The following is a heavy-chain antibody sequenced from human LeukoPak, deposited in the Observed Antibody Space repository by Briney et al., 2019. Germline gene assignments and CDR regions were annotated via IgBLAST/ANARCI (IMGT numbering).Heavy chain of an antibody. CDR3: ARARSTIFGVVVIQYYFDY. D-gene: IGHD3-3*01. CDR1: GGTFSSYA. V-gene: IGHV1-69*13. J-gene: IGHJ4*02. Sequence: SVKVSCKASGGTFSSYAISWVRQAPGQGLEWMGGIIPIFGTANYAQKFQGRVTITADESTSTAYMELSSLRSEDTAVYYCARARSTIFGVVVIQYYFDYWGQGTLVTVSS. CDR2: IIPIFGTA.